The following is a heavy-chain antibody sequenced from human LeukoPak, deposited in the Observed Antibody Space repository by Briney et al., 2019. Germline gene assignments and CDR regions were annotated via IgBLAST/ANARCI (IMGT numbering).Heavy chain of an antibody. CDR3: AREHYDSSGYYSKFDY. V-gene: IGHV3-20*04. Sequence: GGSLRLSCAASGFTFDDYGMSWVRQAPGKGLEWVSGINWNGGSTGYADSVKGRFTISRDNAKNSLYLQMNSLRAEDTALYYCAREHYDSSGYYSKFDYWGQGTLVTVSS. D-gene: IGHD3-22*01. CDR1: GFTFDDYG. J-gene: IGHJ4*02. CDR2: INWNGGST.